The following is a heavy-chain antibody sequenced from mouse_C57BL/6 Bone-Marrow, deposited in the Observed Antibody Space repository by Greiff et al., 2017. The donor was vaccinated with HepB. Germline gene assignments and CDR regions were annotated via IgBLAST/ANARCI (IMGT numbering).Heavy chain of an antibody. Sequence: QVHVKQPGAELVMPGASVKLSCKASGYTFTSYWMHWVKQRPGQGLEWIGEIDPSDSYTNYNQKFKGKATLTVDKSSSTAYMQLSSLASEDSAVYYCAILGYWGRGTTLTVSA. V-gene: IGHV1-69*01. D-gene: IGHD1-1*01. CDR2: IDPSDSYT. CDR1: GYTFTSYW. CDR3: AILGY. J-gene: IGHJ2*01.